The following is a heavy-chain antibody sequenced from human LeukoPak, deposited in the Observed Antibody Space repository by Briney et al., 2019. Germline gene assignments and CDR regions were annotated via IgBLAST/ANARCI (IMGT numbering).Heavy chain of an antibody. D-gene: IGHD5-12*01. J-gene: IGHJ5*02. Sequence: PGGSLRLSCAASRFIFSNYYMSWIRQTPGKGLEWIANIGTDGSSENYADSAKGRFTISMDNARNSLFLQMSSLRVEDTAVYFCARAGTYSGYKVFDTWGQGTLVTVAS. V-gene: IGHV3-11*01. CDR3: ARAGTYSGYKVFDT. CDR1: RFIFSNYY. CDR2: IGTDGSSE.